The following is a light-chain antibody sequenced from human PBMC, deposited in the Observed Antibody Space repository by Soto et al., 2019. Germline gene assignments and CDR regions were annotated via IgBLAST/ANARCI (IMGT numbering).Light chain of an antibody. J-gene: IGLJ2*01. V-gene: IGLV2-14*01. Sequence: QSALTQPASVSGSPGQSITISCTGTEVGAHRFVSWYQQVPGTAPKLLIYEVIKRPSGISPRFSGSKAGNTASLTISGLQADDGADYFCSTYTSASTSFGGGTKLTVL. CDR3: STYTSASTS. CDR2: EVI. CDR1: EVGAHRF.